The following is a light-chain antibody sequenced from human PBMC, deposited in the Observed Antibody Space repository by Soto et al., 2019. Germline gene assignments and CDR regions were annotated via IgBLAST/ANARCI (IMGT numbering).Light chain of an antibody. J-gene: IGLJ3*02. CDR2: EVS. CDR3: SSYTSTRSWV. V-gene: IGLV2-14*01. Sequence: QSALTQPASVSGSPGQSITISCTGTSSDVGGYNYVSWYQHHPGKAPKVMIYEVSNRPSGVSNRFSGSKSGNTASLTISGLQAEDEADYYCSSYTSTRSWVFGGGTKVTVL. CDR1: SSDVGGYNY.